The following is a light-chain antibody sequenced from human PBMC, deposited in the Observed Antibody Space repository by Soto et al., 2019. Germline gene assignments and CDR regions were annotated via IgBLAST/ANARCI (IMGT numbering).Light chain of an antibody. CDR3: QQYGSSPRT. J-gene: IGKJ1*01. CDR1: QSVSSGY. V-gene: IGKV3-20*01. Sequence: EIVLTQSPGTLSLSPGDGATLSCRASQSVSSGYLAWYQQKPGQAPRLLIYGASRRATGIPDRFSGSGSGTDFTLTISRLEPEDFAVYYCQQYGSSPRTFGQGTKVDI. CDR2: GAS.